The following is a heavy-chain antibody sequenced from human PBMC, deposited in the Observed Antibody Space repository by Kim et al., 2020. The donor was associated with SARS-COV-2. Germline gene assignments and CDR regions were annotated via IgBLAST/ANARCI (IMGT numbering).Heavy chain of an antibody. D-gene: IGHD2-15*01. Sequence: TLSLTCTVSGGSISSGGYYWSWIRQHPGKGLEWIGYIYYSGSTYYNPSLKSRVTISVDTSKNQFSLKLSPVTAADTAVYYCARGSETGTPYYYYGMDVWGQGTTVTVSS. CDR3: ARGSETGTPYYYYGMDV. CDR1: GGSISSGGYY. CDR2: IYYSGST. V-gene: IGHV4-31*03. J-gene: IGHJ6*02.